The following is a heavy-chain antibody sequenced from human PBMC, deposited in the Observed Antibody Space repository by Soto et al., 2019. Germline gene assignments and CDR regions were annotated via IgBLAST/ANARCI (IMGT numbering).Heavy chain of an antibody. Sequence: GGSLRLSCAASGFTFSDYYIAWIRQAPGKGLEWISYISSTGIYKRYADSVKGRFTSARDNANNSLVLQRNSLRADDTAVYYCVRDLYGSGTSLRGWFDPWGQGT. CDR3: VRDLYGSGTSLRGWFDP. CDR2: ISSTGIYK. J-gene: IGHJ5*02. V-gene: IGHV3-11*06. D-gene: IGHD3-10*01. CDR1: GFTFSDYY.